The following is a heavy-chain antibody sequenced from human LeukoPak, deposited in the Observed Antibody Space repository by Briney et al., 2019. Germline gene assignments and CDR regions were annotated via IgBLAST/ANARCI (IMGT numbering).Heavy chain of an antibody. CDR3: ARHVLKGYCSSTSCAGGWFDP. J-gene: IGHJ5*02. D-gene: IGHD2-2*01. V-gene: IGHV4-39*01. CDR2: IYYSGST. Sequence: SETLSLTCTVSGGSLSSSSYYWGWIRPPPGKGLEWIGSIYYSGSTYYNPSLKSRVTISVDTSKNQFSLKLSSVTAADTAVYYCARHVLKGYCSSTSCAGGWFDPWGQGTLVTVSS. CDR1: GGSLSSSSYY.